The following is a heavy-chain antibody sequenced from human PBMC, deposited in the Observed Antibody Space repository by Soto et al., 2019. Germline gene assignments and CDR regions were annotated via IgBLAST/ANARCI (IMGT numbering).Heavy chain of an antibody. D-gene: IGHD1-26*01. CDR2: ISAYTGNT. J-gene: IGHJ3*02. CDR1: GYTFTSYG. CDR3: ARDLGGRVATIYDFDI. Sequence: QVQLVQSGAEVKNPGASVKVSCKASGYTFTSYGISCVRQAPGKGLEWMGWISAYTGNTNYAQKLQGRVTMTTDTSTSTAYMELRSRRSDDTAVYYCARDLGGRVATIYDFDIWGQGTMVTVSS. V-gene: IGHV1-18*01.